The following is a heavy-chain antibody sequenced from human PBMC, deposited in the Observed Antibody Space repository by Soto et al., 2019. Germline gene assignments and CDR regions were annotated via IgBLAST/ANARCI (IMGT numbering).Heavy chain of an antibody. J-gene: IGHJ4*02. CDR3: ARTRYGTYYFDY. CDR2: IYYSGST. Sequence: SETLSLTCTVSGVSISSYYWSWIRQPPGKGLEWIGYIYYSGSTNYNPSLKSRVTISVDTSKNQFSLKLSSVTAADTAVYYCARTRYGTYYFDYWGQGTLVTVSS. V-gene: IGHV4-59*01. D-gene: IGHD6-13*01. CDR1: GVSISSYY.